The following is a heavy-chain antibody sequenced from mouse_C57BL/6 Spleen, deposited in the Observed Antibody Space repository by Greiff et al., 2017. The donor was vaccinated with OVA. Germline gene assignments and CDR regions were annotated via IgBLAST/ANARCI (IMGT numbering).Heavy chain of an antibody. Sequence: VQLQQSGAELARPVASVTMSCKASGYTFTSYTMHWVKQRPGQGLEWIGYINPSSGYTKYNQKFKDKATLTADKSSSTAYMQLSSLTSEDAAVYYCARGRGNDAMDYWGQGTSVTVSS. CDR3: ARGRGNDAMDY. D-gene: IGHD2-1*01. CDR2: INPSSGYT. V-gene: IGHV1-4*01. J-gene: IGHJ4*01. CDR1: GYTFTSYT.